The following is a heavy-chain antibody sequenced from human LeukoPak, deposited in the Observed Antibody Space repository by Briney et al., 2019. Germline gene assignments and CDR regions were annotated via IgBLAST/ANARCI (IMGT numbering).Heavy chain of an antibody. CDR2: IIPIFGTA. CDR1: GGTFSSYA. Sequence: SVQVSCKASGGTFSSYAISWVRQAPGQGLEWMGGIIPIFGTANYAQKFQGRVTITADESTSTAYMELSSLRSEDTAVYYCARDPSLSRGSVLNTYYYYYGMDVWGQGTTVTVSS. J-gene: IGHJ6*02. CDR3: ARDPSLSRGSVLNTYYYYYGMDV. V-gene: IGHV1-69*13. D-gene: IGHD4/OR15-4a*01.